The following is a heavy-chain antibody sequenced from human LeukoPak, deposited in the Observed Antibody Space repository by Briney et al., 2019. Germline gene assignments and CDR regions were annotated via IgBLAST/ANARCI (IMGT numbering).Heavy chain of an antibody. J-gene: IGHJ4*02. CDR2: IYYSGST. CDR1: GGSISSSCYY. CDR3: ARGPPYIVVVTAIGFFDY. D-gene: IGHD2-21*02. V-gene: IGHV4-39*01. Sequence: SETLSLTCTVSGGSISSSCYYWGWIRQPPGKGLEWIGSIYYSGSTYYNPSLKSRVTISVDTSKNQFSLKLSSVTAADAAVYYCARGPPYIVVVTAIGFFDYWGQGTLVTVSS.